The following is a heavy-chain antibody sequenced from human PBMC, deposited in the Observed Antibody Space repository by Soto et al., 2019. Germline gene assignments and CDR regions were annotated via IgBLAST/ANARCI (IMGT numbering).Heavy chain of an antibody. D-gene: IGHD2-8*01. V-gene: IGHV1-69*12. CDR3: ARGGVLMVFDHNYYYYGMDV. CDR1: GGTFSSYA. J-gene: IGHJ6*02. Sequence: QVQLVQSGAEVKKPGSSVKVSCKASGGTFSSYAISWVRQAPGQGLEWMGGIIPIFGTANYAQKFQGRVTITADESTSTAYMELSSLRSEDTAVYYCARGGVLMVFDHNYYYYGMDVWGQGTTVTVSS. CDR2: IIPIFGTA.